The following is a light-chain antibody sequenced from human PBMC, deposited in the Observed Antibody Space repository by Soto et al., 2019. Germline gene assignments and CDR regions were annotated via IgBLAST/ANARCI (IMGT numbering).Light chain of an antibody. J-gene: IGLJ1*01. Sequence: QSVLTQPASVSGSPGQSITISCTGTSSDVGGYNYVSWYQQHPGKAPKLMIYDVTNRPSGVSNRFSGSKSGNTASLTISGLQADDEADYSCSSYTSSTPRVFGSRTKVTVL. CDR3: SSYTSSTPRV. V-gene: IGLV2-14*03. CDR2: DVT. CDR1: SSDVGGYNY.